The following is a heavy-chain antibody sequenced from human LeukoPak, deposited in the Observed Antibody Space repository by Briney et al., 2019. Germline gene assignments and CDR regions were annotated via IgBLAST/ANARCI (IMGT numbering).Heavy chain of an antibody. CDR2: VNHSGST. J-gene: IGHJ3*02. Sequence: SETLSLTCAVYGGSFSGYYWSWIRQPPGKGLEWIGEVNHSGSTNYNPSLKSRVTISIDTSKTHFSLDLSSLTAADTAEYYCARGALDAFDIWGQGTMVTVSS. V-gene: IGHV4-34*01. CDR1: GGSFSGYY. CDR3: ARGALDAFDI.